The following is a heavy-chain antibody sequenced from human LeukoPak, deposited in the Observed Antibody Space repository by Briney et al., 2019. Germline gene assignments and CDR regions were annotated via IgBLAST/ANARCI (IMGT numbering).Heavy chain of an antibody. J-gene: IGHJ4*02. CDR1: GFTFSSYA. CDR3: AKDRSGPGFVDY. CDR2: ISGSGGST. Sequence: GGSLRLSCAASGFTFSSYAMSWVRQAPGKGLEWVSAISGSGGSTYYADSVKGRFTISRDNSKNTLYLQMNSLRPEDTAVYYCAKDRSGPGFVDYWGQGTLVTVSS. V-gene: IGHV3-23*01. D-gene: IGHD2-8*02.